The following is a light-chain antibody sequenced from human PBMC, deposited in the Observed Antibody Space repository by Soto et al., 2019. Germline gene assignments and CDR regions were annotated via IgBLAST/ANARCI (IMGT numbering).Light chain of an antibody. CDR3: QQRSKWPPVYT. CDR1: QSFSSY. J-gene: IGKJ2*01. CDR2: DAS. Sequence: EIVLTQSPATLSLSPGERATLSCRASQSFSSYLAWYQQKPGQAPRLLIYDASNRATGIPARFSGSGSGTDFTLTISRLEPEDFGVYYSQQRSKWPPVYTFGQGTKLEIK. V-gene: IGKV3-11*01.